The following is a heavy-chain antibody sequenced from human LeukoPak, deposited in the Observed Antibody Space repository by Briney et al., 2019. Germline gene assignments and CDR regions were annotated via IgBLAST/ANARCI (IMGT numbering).Heavy chain of an antibody. CDR2: INYSGST. D-gene: IGHD1-20*01. J-gene: IGHJ3*02. Sequence: SETLSLTCTVSGGSISSSSYYWGWIRQPPGKGLEWIGSINYSGSTYYNPSLKSRVTISVDTSKNQFSLKLSSVTAADTAIYFCARDVTGTTNAFDIWGQGRMVTVSS. CDR3: ARDVTGTTNAFDI. CDR1: GGSISSSSYY. V-gene: IGHV4-39*07.